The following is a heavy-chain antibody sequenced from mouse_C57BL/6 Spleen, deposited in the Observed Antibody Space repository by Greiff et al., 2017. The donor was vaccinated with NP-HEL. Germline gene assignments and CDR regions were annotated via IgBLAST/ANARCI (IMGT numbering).Heavy chain of an antibody. D-gene: IGHD1-1*01. V-gene: IGHV1-81*01. Sequence: QVQLQQSGAELARPGASVKLSCKASGYTFTSYGISWVKQRTGQGLEWIGEIYPRSGNTYYNEKFKGKATLTADKSSSTAYMELRSLTSEDSAVYFCARSRSYGYGSSPHWYFDVWGTGTTVTVSS. CDR3: ARSRSYGYGSSPHWYFDV. J-gene: IGHJ1*03. CDR2: IYPRSGNT. CDR1: GYTFTSYG.